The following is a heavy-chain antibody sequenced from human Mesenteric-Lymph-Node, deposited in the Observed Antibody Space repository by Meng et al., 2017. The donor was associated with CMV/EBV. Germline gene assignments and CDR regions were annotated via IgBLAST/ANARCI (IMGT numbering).Heavy chain of an antibody. CDR2: IHPDDSTV. CDR3: ARLGQLPHQYSFHGLDV. J-gene: IGHJ6*02. V-gene: IGHV5-51*01. Sequence: GESLKISCEASGYSFTSYYIAWVRQMPGKALESMGIIHPDDSTVKYSPSFEGQVSISVDKSISTTYLHWSSLKASDSAIYYCARLGQLPHQYSFHGLDVWGPGTAVTVSS. D-gene: IGHD2-2*01. CDR1: GYSFTSYY.